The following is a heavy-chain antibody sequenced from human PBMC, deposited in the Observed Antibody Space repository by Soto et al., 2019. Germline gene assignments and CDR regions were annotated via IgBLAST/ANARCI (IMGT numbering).Heavy chain of an antibody. Sequence: GALRLSCTASGFTFGGYALSWVRQAPGEGLEWAGFIRSKAYGGTTEYAASVKGRFTISRDDSKSIAYLQMTSLTTEDTAVYYCARAVCGADCPPYYFDYWGQGTLVTVSS. J-gene: IGHJ4*02. CDR2: IRSKAYGGTT. D-gene: IGHD2-21*02. CDR3: ARAVCGADCPPYYFDY. CDR1: GFTFGGYA. V-gene: IGHV3-49*04.